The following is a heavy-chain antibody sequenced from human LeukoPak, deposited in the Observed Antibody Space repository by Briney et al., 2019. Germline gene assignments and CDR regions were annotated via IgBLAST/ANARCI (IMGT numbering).Heavy chain of an antibody. CDR2: ISSSSSYI. V-gene: IGHV3-21*01. CDR1: GFTFSSYS. CDR3: ARDGGYSYGFFDY. J-gene: IGHJ4*02. Sequence: GGSLRLSCAASGFTFSSYSMNWVRQAPGKGLEWVSSISSSSSYIYYADSVKGRFTISRDNAKNSLYLQMNSLRAEDTAVYYCARDGGYSYGFFDYWGQGTLVTVSS. D-gene: IGHD5-18*01.